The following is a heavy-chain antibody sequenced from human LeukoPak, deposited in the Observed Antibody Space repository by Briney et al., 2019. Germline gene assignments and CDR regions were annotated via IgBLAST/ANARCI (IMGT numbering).Heavy chain of an antibody. CDR2: INTNTGNP. Sequence: ASVKVSCKASGYTFTSYAMNWVRQALGQGLEWMGWINTNTGNPTYAQGFTGRFVFSLDTSVSTAYLQISSLKAEDTAVYYCARDLYDNGYCYGMDVWGQGTTVTVSS. CDR1: GYTFTSYA. CDR3: ARDLYDNGYCYGMDV. J-gene: IGHJ6*02. D-gene: IGHD2-8*01. V-gene: IGHV7-4-1*02.